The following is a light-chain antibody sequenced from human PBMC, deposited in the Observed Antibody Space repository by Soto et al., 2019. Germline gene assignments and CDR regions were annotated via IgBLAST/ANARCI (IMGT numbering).Light chain of an antibody. V-gene: IGKV1-5*01. CDR3: KQYNSYLIT. CDR2: DAS. J-gene: IGKJ5*01. CDR1: QGISSW. Sequence: DIQMTQSPSTLSASVGDRVTITCRASQGISSWLAWYQQKPGKAPKVLIYDASSLESGVPSMFSGSGSGTEFTLTISSLQPDDFATYYCKQYNSYLITFGRGTRLEN.